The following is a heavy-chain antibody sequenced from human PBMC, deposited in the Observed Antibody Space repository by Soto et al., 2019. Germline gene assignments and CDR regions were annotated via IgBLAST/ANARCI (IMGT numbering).Heavy chain of an antibody. CDR3: AREACSGGSCYSSDAFDI. CDR2: ISYDGSNE. D-gene: IGHD2-15*01. J-gene: IGHJ3*02. V-gene: IGHV3-30-3*01. Sequence: GGAPRLSCAASGFTLRSLFLHRGPPAPGKGLEWVAAISYDGSNEYYADSVKGRFIISRDNSKNTLYLEMNSLRAEDTAVYYCAREACSGGSCYSSDAFDIWGQGTMVTVSS. CDR1: GFTLRSLF.